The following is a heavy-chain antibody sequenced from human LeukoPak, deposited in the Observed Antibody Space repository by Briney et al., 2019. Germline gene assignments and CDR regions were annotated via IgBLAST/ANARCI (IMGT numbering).Heavy chain of an antibody. J-gene: IGHJ2*01. CDR2: IKQDGSEK. CDR3: ATRPGMGINYFDL. D-gene: IGHD1-1*01. V-gene: IGHV3-7*03. Sequence: PGGSLRLSCETSGFTFNIYWMNWVRQAPGKGLEWVANIKQDGSEKYYVDSVKGRFTISRDDSTNTVYLQMNSLSAEDTAVYYCATRPGMGINYFDLWGRGTLVTVSS. CDR1: GFTFNIYW.